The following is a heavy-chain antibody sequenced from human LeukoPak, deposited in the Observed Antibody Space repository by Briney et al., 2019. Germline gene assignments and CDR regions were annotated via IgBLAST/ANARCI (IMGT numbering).Heavy chain of an antibody. Sequence: PGGSLRLSCAASGFTFSSHAMSWVRQAPGKGLEWVSVISGSGGSTYNADSVKGRFTISRDNAKNSLYLQMNSLRAEDTAVYYCARELAARQDLDYWGQGTLVTVSS. V-gene: IGHV3-23*01. CDR3: ARELAARQDLDY. J-gene: IGHJ4*02. CDR2: ISGSGGST. D-gene: IGHD6-6*01. CDR1: GFTFSSHA.